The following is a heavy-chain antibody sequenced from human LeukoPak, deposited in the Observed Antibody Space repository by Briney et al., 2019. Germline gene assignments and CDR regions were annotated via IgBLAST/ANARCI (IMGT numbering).Heavy chain of an antibody. D-gene: IGHD3-22*01. V-gene: IGHV4-30-2*01. CDR3: ARFGEYYDSSGYYHDY. CDR1: GGSISSGGYY. J-gene: IGHJ4*02. Sequence: PSETLSLTCTVSGGSISSGGYYWSWIRQPPGKGLEWIGYIYHSGSTYYNPSLKRRVTISVDRSKNQFSLKLSSVTAADTAVYYCARFGEYYDSSGYYHDYWGQGTLVTVSS. CDR2: IYHSGST.